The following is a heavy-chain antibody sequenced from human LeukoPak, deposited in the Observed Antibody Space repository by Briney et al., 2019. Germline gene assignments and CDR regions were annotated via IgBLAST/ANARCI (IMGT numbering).Heavy chain of an antibody. CDR3: AREERYCSSTSCSYYFDY. CDR2: ISYDGSNK. D-gene: IGHD2-2*01. J-gene: IGHJ4*02. V-gene: IGHV3-30*01. CDR1: GFTFSSYA. Sequence: VRSLRFSCAASGFTFSSYAMHWGRQAPGKGLEWVAVISYDGSNKYYADSVKGRFTISRDNSKNTLYLQMNSLRAEDTAVYYCAREERYCSSTSCSYYFDYWGQGTLVTVSS.